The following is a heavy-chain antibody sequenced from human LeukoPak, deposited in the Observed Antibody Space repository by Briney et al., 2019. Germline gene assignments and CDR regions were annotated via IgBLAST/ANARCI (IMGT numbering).Heavy chain of an antibody. J-gene: IGHJ1*01. CDR2: MNSNSGNT. Sequence: ASVKVSCKASGYTFSSYDIHWVRQAPGQGLEWMGWMNSNSGNTGSAQEFRDRVTMTKNTSISTAYIELSSLRSDDTGMYYCARGLHSGGYYFMGLWGRGTLVTVSS. V-gene: IGHV1-8*01. CDR3: ARGLHSGGYYFMGL. D-gene: IGHD1-26*01. CDR1: GYTFSSYD.